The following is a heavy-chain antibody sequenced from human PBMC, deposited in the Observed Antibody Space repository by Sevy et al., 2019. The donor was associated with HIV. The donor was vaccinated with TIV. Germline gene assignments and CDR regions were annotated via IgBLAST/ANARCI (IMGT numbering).Heavy chain of an antibody. CDR2: IWYDGSNK. J-gene: IGHJ4*02. CDR3: AREHIAVAGIGYYFDY. Sequence: GGSLRLSCVASGLTFNSYGMHWVRQAPGKGLEWVAVIWYDGSNKEYADSVKGRFTISRDNPKNTLYLQMNNLRAEDTAVYYCAREHIAVAGIGYYFDYWGQGTLVTVSS. V-gene: IGHV3-33*01. D-gene: IGHD6-19*01. CDR1: GLTFNSYG.